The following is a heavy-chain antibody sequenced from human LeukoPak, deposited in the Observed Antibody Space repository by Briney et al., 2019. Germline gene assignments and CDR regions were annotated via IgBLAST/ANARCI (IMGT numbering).Heavy chain of an antibody. CDR2: IIPIFGTA. CDR3: ARGPNYYDSSGYYSYYFDY. J-gene: IGHJ4*02. D-gene: IGHD3-22*01. V-gene: IGHV1-69*13. Sequence: SVKVSCKASGGTFSSYAISWVRQAPGQGLEWMGGIIPIFGTANYAQKFQGRVTITADESTSTAYMELSSLRSEDTAVYYCARGPNYYDSSGYYSYYFDYWGQGTLVTVSS. CDR1: GGTFSSYA.